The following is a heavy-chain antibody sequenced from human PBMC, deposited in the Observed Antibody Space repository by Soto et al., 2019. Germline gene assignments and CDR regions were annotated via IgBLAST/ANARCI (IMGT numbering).Heavy chain of an antibody. CDR1: GFTFSSYA. J-gene: IGHJ6*02. V-gene: IGHV3-30-3*01. Sequence: GGSLRLSCAASGFTFSSYAMHWVRQAPGKGLEWVAVISYDGSNKYYADSVKGRFTISRDNSKNTLYLQMNSLRAEDTAVYYYARDMTIFGVVPYGMDVWGQGTTVTVSS. D-gene: IGHD3-3*01. CDR3: ARDMTIFGVVPYGMDV. CDR2: ISYDGSNK.